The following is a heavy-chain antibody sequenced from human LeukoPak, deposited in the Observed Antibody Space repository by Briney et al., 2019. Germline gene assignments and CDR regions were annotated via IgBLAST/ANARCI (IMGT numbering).Heavy chain of an antibody. CDR2: ISGSGGST. CDR1: GFTFSSYA. V-gene: IGHV3-23*01. J-gene: IGHJ4*02. CDR3: AKAGVYCTNGVCYGYYFDY. Sequence: SGGSLRLSCAASGFTFSSYAMSWVRQAPGKGLEWVSAISGSGGSTYYADSVKGRFTISRDNSKNTLYLQMNSLRAEDTAVYYCAKAGVYCTNGVCYGYYFDYWGQGTLVTVSS. D-gene: IGHD2-8*01.